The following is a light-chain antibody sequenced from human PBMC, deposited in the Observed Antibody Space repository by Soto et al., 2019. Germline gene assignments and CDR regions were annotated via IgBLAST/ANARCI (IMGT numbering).Light chain of an antibody. V-gene: IGKV3-20*01. CDR2: GAS. J-gene: IGKJ3*01. Sequence: EIVLTQSPGTLSLSPGERATLSCRASQSVSSSYLAWYQQKPGQAPRLLIYGASSRATGIPDRFSGRGSGTDFTLTISRLEPEDFAVYYCQQYGSSPRFTFGPGTKLDIK. CDR1: QSVSSSY. CDR3: QQYGSSPRFT.